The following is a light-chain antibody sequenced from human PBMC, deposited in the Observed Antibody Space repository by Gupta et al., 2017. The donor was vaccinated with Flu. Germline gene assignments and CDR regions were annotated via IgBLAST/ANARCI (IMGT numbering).Light chain of an antibody. J-gene: IGLJ2*01. V-gene: IGLV3-21*02. Sequence: SSVLTQPPSLSVAPGQTASITCEGNNIGGEYVHWYPQKPGQAPVLVVYDDRDRPWRIPQRFSGSNSGNTATLTLSGVEAGDEADYYGQVWDSNSDNHVRFGGGTKLTVL. CDR3: QVWDSNSDNHVR. CDR1: NIGGEY. CDR2: DDR.